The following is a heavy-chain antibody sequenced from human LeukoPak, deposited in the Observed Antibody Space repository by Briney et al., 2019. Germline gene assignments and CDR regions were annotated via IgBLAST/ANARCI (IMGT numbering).Heavy chain of an antibody. J-gene: IGHJ6*03. Sequence: TGGSLRLSCAASGFTFSTYDMNWVRQAPGKGLEWVSSITSTSSYIYYADSVKGRFTTSRDNAKNSLYLLMNSLRAEDTAVYYCARDPYSGSYGDYYYYYMDVWGKGTTVTIFS. V-gene: IGHV3-21*01. D-gene: IGHD1-26*01. CDR2: ITSTSSYI. CDR1: GFTFSTYD. CDR3: ARDPYSGSYGDYYYYYMDV.